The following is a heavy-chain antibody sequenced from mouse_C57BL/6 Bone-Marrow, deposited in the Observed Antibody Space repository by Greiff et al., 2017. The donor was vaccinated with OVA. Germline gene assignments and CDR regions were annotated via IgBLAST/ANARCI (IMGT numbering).Heavy chain of an antibody. CDR2: IYPRSGNT. CDR1: GYTFTSYG. CDR3: AREGDSSGYPDY. Sequence: VQLKQSGAELARPGASVKLSCKASGYTFTSYGISWVKQRTGQGLEWIGEIYPRSGNTYYNEKFKGKATLTADKSSSTAYMELRSLTSEDSAVYFCAREGDSSGYPDYWDQGTTLTVSS. J-gene: IGHJ2*01. D-gene: IGHD3-2*02. V-gene: IGHV1-81*01.